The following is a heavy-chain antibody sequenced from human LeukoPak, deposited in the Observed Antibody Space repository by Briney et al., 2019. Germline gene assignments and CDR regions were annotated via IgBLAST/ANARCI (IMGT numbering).Heavy chain of an antibody. CDR2: INAGNGNT. CDR1: GYTFTNYA. Sequence: GASVKVPCKASGYTFTNYAMHWVRQAPGQRLEWMGLINAGNGNTKYSQKFQDRVTITRDTSASIDYMELSSLRSDDTAVYYCAREGEEQSFDYWGQGTLVTVSS. CDR3: AREGEEQSFDY. D-gene: IGHD1/OR15-1a*01. J-gene: IGHJ4*02. V-gene: IGHV1-3*01.